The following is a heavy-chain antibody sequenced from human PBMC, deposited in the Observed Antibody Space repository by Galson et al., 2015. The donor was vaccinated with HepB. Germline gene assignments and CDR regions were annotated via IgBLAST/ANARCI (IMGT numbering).Heavy chain of an antibody. V-gene: IGHV1-69*13. J-gene: IGHJ3*02. CDR2: IIPIFGTA. CDR3: ARGSYYYDSSGYYPITAFDI. D-gene: IGHD3-22*01. CDR1: GGTFSSYA. Sequence: SVKVSCKASGGTFSSYAISWVRQAPGQGLEWMGGIIPIFGTANYAQKFQGRVTITADESTSTAYMELSSLRSEDTAVYYCARGSYYYDSSGYYPITAFDIWGQGTMVTVSS.